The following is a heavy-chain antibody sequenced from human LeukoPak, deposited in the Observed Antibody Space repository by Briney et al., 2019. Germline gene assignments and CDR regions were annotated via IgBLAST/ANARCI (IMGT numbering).Heavy chain of an antibody. J-gene: IGHJ6*02. CDR1: GGSISSYY. Sequence: SETLSLTCTVSGGSISSYYWSWIRQPPGQGLEWIGYVYYSGSTSYNPSLKSRVTISVDTSKNQFSLKLSSVTTADTAVYYCARSQSTGWYNGGLDVWGQGTTVTVSS. CDR3: ARSQSTGWYNGGLDV. D-gene: IGHD6-19*01. V-gene: IGHV4-59*08. CDR2: VYYSGST.